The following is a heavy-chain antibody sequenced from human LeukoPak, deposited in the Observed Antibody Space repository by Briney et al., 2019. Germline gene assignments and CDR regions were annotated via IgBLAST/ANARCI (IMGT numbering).Heavy chain of an antibody. J-gene: IGHJ4*02. CDR2: INPSGGST. CDR3: AGATVTGPYYFDY. CDR1: GYTFTSYY. V-gene: IGHV1-46*01. Sequence: ASVKVSCXASGYTFTSYYMHWVRQAPGQGLEWMGIINPSGGSTSYAQRFQGRVTMTRDTSTSTVYMELSSLRSEDTAVYYCAGATVTGPYYFDYWGQGTLVTVSS. D-gene: IGHD4-17*01.